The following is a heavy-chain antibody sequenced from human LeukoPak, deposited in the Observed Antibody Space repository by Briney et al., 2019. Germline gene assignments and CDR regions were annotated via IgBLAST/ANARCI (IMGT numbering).Heavy chain of an antibody. Sequence: ASVKVSCKVSGYTLTELSMHWVRQAPGKGLEWMGGFDPEDGETIYAQKFQGRVTMIEDTSTDTAYMELSSLRSEDTAVYYCATVIVVARAEYFQHWGQGTLVTVSS. CDR2: FDPEDGET. CDR1: GYTLTELS. CDR3: ATVIVVARAEYFQH. D-gene: IGHD2-15*01. V-gene: IGHV1-24*01. J-gene: IGHJ1*01.